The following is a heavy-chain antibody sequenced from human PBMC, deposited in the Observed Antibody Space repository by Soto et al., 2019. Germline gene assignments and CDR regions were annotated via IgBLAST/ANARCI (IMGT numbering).Heavy chain of an antibody. CDR1: GGSISSGDYY. D-gene: IGHD3-10*01. V-gene: IGHV4-30-4*01. J-gene: IGHJ4*02. CDR2: IHYSGGT. Sequence: QVQLQESGPGLVKPSQTLSLTCTVSGGSISSGDYYWNWIRQPPGKGLEWIGYIHYSGGTYYNPSLKSRVSTSVDTSKNQFSLKLRFVTAADTAVYYCARDGYDSGSYIMDYWGQGTRVTVSS. CDR3: ARDGYDSGSYIMDY.